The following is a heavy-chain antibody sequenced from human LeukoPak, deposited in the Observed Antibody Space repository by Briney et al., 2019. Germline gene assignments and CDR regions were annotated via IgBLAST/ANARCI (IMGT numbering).Heavy chain of an antibody. D-gene: IGHD1-26*01. J-gene: IGHJ5*02. CDR2: IDPGDSDT. V-gene: IGHV5-51*01. Sequence: GESLKISCKGSGYSFTTYWIGWVRQMPGKGLEWMGIIDPGDSDTRYSPSFQGQVTISADKSISTAYLQWSSLKASDTAMYYCARQRGGSYYENWFDPWGQGTLVTVSS. CDR1: GYSFTTYW. CDR3: ARQRGGSYYENWFDP.